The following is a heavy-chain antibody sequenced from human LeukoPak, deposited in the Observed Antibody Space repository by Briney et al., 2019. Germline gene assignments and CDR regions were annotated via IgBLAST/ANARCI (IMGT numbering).Heavy chain of an antibody. Sequence: SETLSLTCTVSGGSISSYYWSWIRQPPGKGLKWIGNIYYSGYTTYNPSLKSRVTMSVDTSKSQFSLNLMSVTAADTAVYYCTRDTGTTGEVKFDPWGQGTLVTVSS. V-gene: IGHV4-59*12. CDR1: GGSISSYY. J-gene: IGHJ5*02. D-gene: IGHD4-17*01. CDR2: IYYSGYT. CDR3: TRDTGTTGEVKFDP.